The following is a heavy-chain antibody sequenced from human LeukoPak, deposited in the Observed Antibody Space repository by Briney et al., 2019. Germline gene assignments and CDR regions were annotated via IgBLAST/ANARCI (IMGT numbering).Heavy chain of an antibody. Sequence: GGSLRLSCAASGFTFSNYAMKWVRQAPGKGLEWVSGISGSGGSTYYADSVKGRFTISRDNSKNTLYLQMNSLRANDTAVYYCANSLGTLAGPSDYWGQGTLVTVSS. J-gene: IGHJ4*02. CDR1: GFTFSNYA. D-gene: IGHD6-19*01. CDR2: ISGSGGST. V-gene: IGHV3-23*01. CDR3: ANSLGTLAGPSDY.